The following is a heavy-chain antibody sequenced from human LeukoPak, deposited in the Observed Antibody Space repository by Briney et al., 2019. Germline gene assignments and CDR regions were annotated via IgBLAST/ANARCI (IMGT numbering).Heavy chain of an antibody. V-gene: IGHV3-23*01. CDR1: GFTFSSYA. CDR2: ISGSGGST. D-gene: IGHD3-22*01. J-gene: IGHJ4*02. CDR3: AKDRIVVSYYFDY. Sequence: GGSLRLSCAAYGFTFSSYAMSWVRHAPGRGLVWVSAISGSGGSTYYAASVKGRFTISRDNSKNTLYLQMNSLRAEDKAVYYWAKDRIVVSYYFDYWGQGTLATVSS.